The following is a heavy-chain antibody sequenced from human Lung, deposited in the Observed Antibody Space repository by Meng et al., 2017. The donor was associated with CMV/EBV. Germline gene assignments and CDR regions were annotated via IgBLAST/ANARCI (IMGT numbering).Heavy chain of an antibody. D-gene: IGHD2-15*01. Sequence: SXXVSXXASGYNFTGYYMHWVRQAPGQGLEWMGWINPNSGDTNYAQKFQGRVTMTGDTSITTAYMELSRLRSDDMAVYYCARVKRYCTGGSCSSTGYYGMDVXGQGXTVPSP. V-gene: IGHV1-2*02. CDR1: GYNFTGYY. CDR3: ARVKRYCTGGSCSSTGYYGMDV. CDR2: INPNSGDT. J-gene: IGHJ6*02.